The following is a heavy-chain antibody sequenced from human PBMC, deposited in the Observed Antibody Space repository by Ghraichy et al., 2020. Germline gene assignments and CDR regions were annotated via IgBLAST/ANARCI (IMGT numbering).Heavy chain of an antibody. D-gene: IGHD6-25*01. V-gene: IGHV5-51*01. CDR3: ARHVSAKSMSVFYP. Sequence: ESLNISCKGSGYSFTSYWIGWVRQMPGKGLEWMGIIYPGDSDTRYSPSFQGQVTMSADKSISTAYLQWSSLKASDTDMYYCARHVSAKSMSVFYPWGQGTLFTVSS. CDR1: GYSFTSYW. J-gene: IGHJ5*02. CDR2: IYPGDSDT.